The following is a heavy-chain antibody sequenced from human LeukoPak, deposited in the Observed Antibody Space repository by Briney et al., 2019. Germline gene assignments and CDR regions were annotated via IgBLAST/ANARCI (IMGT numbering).Heavy chain of an antibody. J-gene: IGHJ3*02. Sequence: SETLSLTCTVSGGSISSSSYYWGWIRQPPGKGLEWIGSIYYSGSTYYNPSLKSRVTISVDTSKNQFSLKLSSVTAADTAVYCCARDISSSGWFNAFDIWGQGTMVTVSS. V-gene: IGHV4-39*02. CDR3: ARDISSSGWFNAFDI. CDR1: GGSISSSSYY. D-gene: IGHD6-19*01. CDR2: IYYSGST.